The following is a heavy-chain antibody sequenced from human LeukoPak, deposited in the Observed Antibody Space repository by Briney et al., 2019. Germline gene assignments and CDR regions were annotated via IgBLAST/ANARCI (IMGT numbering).Heavy chain of an antibody. J-gene: IGHJ4*02. CDR3: ARERRAIAGFDY. CDR2: INHSGST. D-gene: IGHD2-21*01. Sequence: SETLSLTCAVYGGSFSGYYWSWIRQPPGKGLEWIGEINHSGSTNYNPSLKSRVTISVDTSKNQFSLKLSSVTAADTAVYYCARERRAIAGFDYWGQGTLVTVSS. CDR1: GGSFSGYY. V-gene: IGHV4-34*01.